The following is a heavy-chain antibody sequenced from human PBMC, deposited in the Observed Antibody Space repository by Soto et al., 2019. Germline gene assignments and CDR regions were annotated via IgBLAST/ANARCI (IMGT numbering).Heavy chain of an antibody. D-gene: IGHD2-15*01. Sequence: ASVKVSCKASGYTFTSYYMHWVRQAPGQGLEWMGIINPSGGSTSYAQKFQGRVTMTRDTSTSTVYMELSSLRSEDTAVYYCARDTVVVVAAAYYYYGMDVWGQGTTVTVS. CDR2: INPSGGST. J-gene: IGHJ6*02. CDR3: ARDTVVVVAAAYYYYGMDV. V-gene: IGHV1-46*01. CDR1: GYTFTSYY.